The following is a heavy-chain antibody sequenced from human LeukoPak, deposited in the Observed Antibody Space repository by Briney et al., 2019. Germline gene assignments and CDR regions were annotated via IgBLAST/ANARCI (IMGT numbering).Heavy chain of an antibody. CDR3: AREWGSGPFDY. CDR1: GYTFTSYY. CDR2: INPSGGST. V-gene: IGHV1-46*01. D-gene: IGHD6-19*01. J-gene: IGHJ4*02. Sequence: ASVKVSCKASGYTFTSYYMHWVRQAPGQGLEWMGIINPSGGSTSYAQKFQGRVTMTRDTSTGTVYMELSSLRSEDTAVYYCAREWGSGPFDYWGQGTLVTVSS.